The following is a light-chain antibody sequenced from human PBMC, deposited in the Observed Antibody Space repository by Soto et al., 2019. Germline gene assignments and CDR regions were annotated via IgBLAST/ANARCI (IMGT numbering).Light chain of an antibody. Sequence: EIVLTQYPGTLSLSPGERATLSCRASQSVSSSYLAWNQQKPGQAPRLLIYGASSRATGIPDRFSGSGSGTDFTLTISRLEPEDFAVYYCHQYDSSPGFTCGPGTKVDIK. CDR2: GAS. CDR1: QSVSSSY. V-gene: IGKV3-20*01. CDR3: HQYDSSPGFT. J-gene: IGKJ3*01.